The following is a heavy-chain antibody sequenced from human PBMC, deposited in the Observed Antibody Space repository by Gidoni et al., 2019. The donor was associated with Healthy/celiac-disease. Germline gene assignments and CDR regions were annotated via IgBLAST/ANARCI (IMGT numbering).Heavy chain of an antibody. V-gene: IGHV3-9*01. Sequence: EVQLVESGVGLVQPGRSLRLSCSASGFTFDYYAMHWFRQAPGKALEWVSGISWNSGSIGYADSVKGRFTISRDNAKNSLYLQMNSLRAEDTALYDCAKDKDYYDSSGYYGFDYWGQGTLVTVSS. J-gene: IGHJ4*02. D-gene: IGHD3-22*01. CDR1: GFTFDYYA. CDR2: ISWNSGSI. CDR3: AKDKDYYDSSGYYGFDY.